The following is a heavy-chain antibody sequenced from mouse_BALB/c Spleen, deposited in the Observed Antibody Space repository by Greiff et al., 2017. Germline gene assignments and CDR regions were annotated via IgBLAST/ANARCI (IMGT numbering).Heavy chain of an antibody. CDR3: NGYYRYERAMDY. CDR1: GFNIKDYY. Sequence: VQLKQSGAELVRSGASVKLSCTASGFNIKDYYMHWVKQRPEQGLEWIGWIDPENGDTEYAPKFQGKATMTADTSSNTAYLQLSSLTSEDTAVYYCNGYYRYERAMDYWGQGTSVTVSS. J-gene: IGHJ4*01. V-gene: IGHV14-4*02. D-gene: IGHD2-14*01. CDR2: IDPENGDT.